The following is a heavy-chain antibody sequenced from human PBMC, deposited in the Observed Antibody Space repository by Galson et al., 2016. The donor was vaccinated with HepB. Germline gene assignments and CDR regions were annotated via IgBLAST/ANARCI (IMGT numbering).Heavy chain of an antibody. D-gene: IGHD6-13*01. J-gene: IGHJ5*02. CDR1: GFTFSTFW. CDR2: INHSGTT. Sequence: LRLSCAASGFTFSTFWMSWVRQPPGKGLEWIGEINHSGTTNFNPSLKNRVTISVDMSKNQFSLRLTSVTAADMAVYYCAGTFSSTWIDGARLSWLDPWGQGALVTVSS. V-gene: IGHV4-34*08. CDR3: AGTFSSTWIDGARLSWLDP.